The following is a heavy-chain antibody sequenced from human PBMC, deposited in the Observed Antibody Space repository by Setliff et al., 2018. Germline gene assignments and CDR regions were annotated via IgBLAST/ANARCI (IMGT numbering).Heavy chain of an antibody. CDR1: GYTFTDYL. Sequence: GASVKVSCKASGYTFTDYLMHWVRQAPGQRPEWMGWINPNTGDTYYAQRFQGRVTMTRDTSISTAYVEVISLRSDDTALYYCALYDYYYDADGPRNWFDPWGQGTLVTVSS. CDR2: INPNTGDT. D-gene: IGHD3-22*01. V-gene: IGHV1-2*02. CDR3: ALYDYYYDADGPRNWFDP. J-gene: IGHJ5*02.